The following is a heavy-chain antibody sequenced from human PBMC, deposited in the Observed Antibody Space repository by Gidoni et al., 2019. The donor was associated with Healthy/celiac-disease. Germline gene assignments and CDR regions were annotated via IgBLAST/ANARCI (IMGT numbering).Heavy chain of an antibody. CDR1: GFTFDDSA. CDR3: AKAAETTVTTGDYGMDV. CDR2: ISGDVGST. J-gene: IGHJ6*02. V-gene: IGHV3-43D*03. D-gene: IGHD4-17*01. Sequence: EVQLVESGGVVVQPGGSLRLSCSASGFTFDDSAMHWVRQAPGKGLEWVSLISGDVGSTYYADSVKGRFTISRDNSKNSLYLQMNSLRAEDTALYYCAKAAETTVTTGDYGMDVWGQGTTVTVSS.